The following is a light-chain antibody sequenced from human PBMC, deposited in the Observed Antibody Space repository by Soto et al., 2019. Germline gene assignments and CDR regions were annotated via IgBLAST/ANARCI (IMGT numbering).Light chain of an antibody. V-gene: IGLV1-44*01. CDR2: SNN. Sequence: QSVLTQPPSASGTPGQRVTISCSGSSSNIGSNTVNWYQQLPGTAHKLLIYSNNQRPSGVPDRFSGSKSGTSASLAISGLQSEDEAGYYCAAWDDSLNLVFGGGTKLTVL. CDR1: SSNIGSNT. J-gene: IGLJ2*01. CDR3: AAWDDSLNLV.